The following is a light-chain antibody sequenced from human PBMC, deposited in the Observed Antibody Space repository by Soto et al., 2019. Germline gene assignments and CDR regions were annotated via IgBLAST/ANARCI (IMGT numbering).Light chain of an antibody. Sequence: EIVLTQSPGTLSWSPGERATLSCRASQSISSSDLAWYQHRPGQAPRLLIYAASSRATGIPVRFSGSGSGTDFTLSISRLEPEDFAVYYCQHYGSSSWTFGQGTKVEIK. J-gene: IGKJ1*01. V-gene: IGKV3-20*01. CDR2: AAS. CDR1: QSISSSD. CDR3: QHYGSSSWT.